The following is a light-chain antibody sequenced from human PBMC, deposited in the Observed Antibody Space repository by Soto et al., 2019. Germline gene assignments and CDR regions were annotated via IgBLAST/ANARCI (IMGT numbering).Light chain of an antibody. V-gene: IGKV3-15*01. CDR1: QSVSSK. CDR3: QQCNTWPPMYT. Sequence: EIVMTQSPATLSVSPGERATLSCRASQSVSSKLAWYQQKPGQAPRLLIYGASTRATGIPARFSGSGSGTEFTLTISSLQSEDFAIYYCQQCNTWPPMYTFGPGTKLEI. CDR2: GAS. J-gene: IGKJ2*01.